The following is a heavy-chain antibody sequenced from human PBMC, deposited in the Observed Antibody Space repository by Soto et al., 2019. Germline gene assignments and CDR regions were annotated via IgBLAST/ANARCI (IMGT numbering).Heavy chain of an antibody. CDR3: AREGYTFGPGAVRGAFDI. CDR1: GGTFGSNA. D-gene: IGHD1-1*01. J-gene: IGHJ3*02. CDR2: IIPIFGTT. V-gene: IGHV1-69*15. Sequence: QVQLVQSETEVRKPGSSVKVSCRASGGTFGSNAISWVRQAPGQGLEWMGNIIPIFGTTKNAQNFQGRVKITADESTNTAYMELRSRRSEDTAIYYCAREGYTFGPGAVRGAFDIWGQGTMVTVSS.